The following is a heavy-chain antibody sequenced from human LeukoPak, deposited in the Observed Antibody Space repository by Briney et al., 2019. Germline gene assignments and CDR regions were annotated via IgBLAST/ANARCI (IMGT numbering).Heavy chain of an antibody. Sequence: SETLSLTCTVSGGSISSSSYFWGWIRQPPGKGLEWIGTIYYTGSTYYNPSLKSRVTISVDTSKKQFSLNLSSVTAAVTAVYYCARDGTSAGAGDAFDIWGQGTMVTVSS. CDR3: ARDGTSAGAGDAFDI. CDR1: GGSISSSSYF. D-gene: IGHD6-13*01. V-gene: IGHV4-39*07. CDR2: IYYTGST. J-gene: IGHJ3*02.